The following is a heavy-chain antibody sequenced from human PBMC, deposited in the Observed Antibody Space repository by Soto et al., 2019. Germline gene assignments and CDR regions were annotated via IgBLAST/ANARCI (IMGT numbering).Heavy chain of an antibody. J-gene: IGHJ6*02. CDR2: VSSSGSTI. D-gene: IGHD6-6*01. CDR3: ARDRPNLSYTLDV. CDR1: GFTFSSYE. V-gene: IGHV3-48*03. Sequence: PGGSLRLSCAASGFTFSSYEMNWVRQAPGKGLEWVSYVSSSGSTIYYADSVKGRFTISRDNAKNSLYLQMNSLRAEDTAVYYCARDRPNLSYTLDVWGQGTTVTVSS.